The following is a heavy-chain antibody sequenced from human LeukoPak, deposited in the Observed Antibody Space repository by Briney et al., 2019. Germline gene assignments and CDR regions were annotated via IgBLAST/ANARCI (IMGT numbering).Heavy chain of an antibody. V-gene: IGHV1-69*13. Sequence: SVKVSCKASGGTFISYAISWVRQAPGQGLEWMGGIIPIFGTANYAQKFQGRVTITADESTSTAYMELSSLRSEDTAVYYCAREIAAAGTPSGFDYWGQGTLVAVSS. D-gene: IGHD6-13*01. CDR3: AREIAAAGTPSGFDY. J-gene: IGHJ4*02. CDR1: GGTFISYA. CDR2: IIPIFGTA.